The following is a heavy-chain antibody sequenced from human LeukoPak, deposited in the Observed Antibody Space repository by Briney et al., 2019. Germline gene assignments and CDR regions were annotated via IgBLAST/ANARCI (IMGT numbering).Heavy chain of an antibody. CDR3: ARGPPYDYVWGSYRPPAPTFDY. D-gene: IGHD3-16*02. CDR2: INHSGST. Sequence: PSETLSLTCAVYGGSFSGYYWSWIRQPPGKGLEWIGEINHSGSTNYNPSLKSRVTISADTSKNQFSLKLSSVTAADTAVYYCARGPPYDYVWGSYRPPAPTFDYWGQGTLVTVSS. CDR1: GGSFSGYY. J-gene: IGHJ4*02. V-gene: IGHV4-34*01.